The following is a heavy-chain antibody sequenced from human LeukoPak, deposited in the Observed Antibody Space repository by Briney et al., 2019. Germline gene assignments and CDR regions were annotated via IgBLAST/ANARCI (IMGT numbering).Heavy chain of an antibody. CDR1: GFTFGDYA. CDR2: IRSKAYGGTT. D-gene: IGHD5-12*01. J-gene: IGHJ4*02. V-gene: IGHV3-49*03. Sequence: GGSLRLSCTASGFTFGDYAMSWFRQAPGKGLEWVGFIRSKAYGGTTEYAASVKGRFTISRDDSKSIAYLQMNSLKTEDTAVYYCTSSQVDIVATIPRYWGQGTLVTVSS. CDR3: TSSQVDIVATIPRY.